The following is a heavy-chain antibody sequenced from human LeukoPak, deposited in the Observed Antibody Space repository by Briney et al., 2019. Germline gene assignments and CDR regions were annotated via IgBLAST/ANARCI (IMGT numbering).Heavy chain of an antibody. CDR1: GGSISSSNW. D-gene: IGHD6-13*01. CDR2: IYHSGST. J-gene: IGHJ5*02. CDR3: ARDGSSIWYGVDP. Sequence: SGTLSLTCAVSGGSISSSNWWSWVRQPPGKGLEWIGEIYHSGSTNYNPSLKSRVTISVDKSKNQFSLKLSSVTAADMAVYYCARDGSSIWYGVDPWGQGTLVSVSS. V-gene: IGHV4-4*02.